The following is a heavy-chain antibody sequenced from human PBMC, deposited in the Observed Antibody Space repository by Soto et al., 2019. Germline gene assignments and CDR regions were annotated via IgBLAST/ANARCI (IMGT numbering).Heavy chain of an antibody. V-gene: IGHV5-51*01. CDR3: AREAGGGDDY. Sequence: GESLKISCRGSGYSFTSYWIGWVRQMPGKGLGWMGIIYPGDSETRSSPSFQGQDTISADKSISTAYLQWSSLKASDTAMFYCAREAGGGDDYWGQGTLVTVSS. D-gene: IGHD3-16*01. CDR2: IYPGDSET. CDR1: GYSFTSYW. J-gene: IGHJ4*02.